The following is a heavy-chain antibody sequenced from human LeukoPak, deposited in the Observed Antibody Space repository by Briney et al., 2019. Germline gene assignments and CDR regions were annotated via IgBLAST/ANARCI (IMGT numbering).Heavy chain of an antibody. V-gene: IGHV3-30*09. D-gene: IGHD2-21*02. CDR1: GFTFTNYA. J-gene: IGHJ4*02. CDR3: ARGFVLGAAKNYFDY. Sequence: GGSLRLSCAASGFTFTNYALHWVRQAPGKGLEWVAVISYDGTNKYYADSVKGRFAISRDNSKNTLSLQMNSLRAEDTALYYCARGFVLGAAKNYFDYWGQGALVTVSS. CDR2: ISYDGTNK.